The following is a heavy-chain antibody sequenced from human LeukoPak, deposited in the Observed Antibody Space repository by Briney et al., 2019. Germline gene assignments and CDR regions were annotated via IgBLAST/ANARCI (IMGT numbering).Heavy chain of an antibody. CDR2: IRYDGSNK. V-gene: IGHV3-30*02. CDR3: AKEGAPRGFGEPPLDY. D-gene: IGHD3-10*01. J-gene: IGHJ4*02. Sequence: GGSLRLSCEASGFTLNSYIMHWVRQAPGKGLEWVAFIRYDGSNKYYADSVKGRFTISRDNSKNTLYLQMNSLRAEDTAVYYCAKEGAPRGFGEPPLDYWGQGTLVTVSS. CDR1: GFTLNSYI.